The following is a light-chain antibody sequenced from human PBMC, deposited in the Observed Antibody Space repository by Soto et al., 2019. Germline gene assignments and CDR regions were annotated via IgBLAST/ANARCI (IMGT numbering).Light chain of an antibody. Sequence: EIVLTQSPGTLSLSPGARATLSCRTSQSVSRNYLAWYQQKPGQAPRLFIYGASSRAAGIPDRFSGFGSGTDFTLTISRLEPDDFAVYYCQQYDSSPWTFGQGTKVEVK. V-gene: IGKV3-20*01. CDR1: QSVSRNY. CDR3: QQYDSSPWT. CDR2: GAS. J-gene: IGKJ1*01.